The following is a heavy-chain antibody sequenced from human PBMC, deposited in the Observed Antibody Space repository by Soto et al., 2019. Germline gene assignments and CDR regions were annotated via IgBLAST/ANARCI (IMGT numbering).Heavy chain of an antibody. CDR3: AKDRFLVVVPAALVL. CDR2: ISVSGGST. V-gene: IGHV3-23*01. D-gene: IGHD2-2*01. CDR1: GFTFSSYA. J-gene: IGHJ4*02. Sequence: GGSLRLSCAASGFTFSSYAMSWVCQAPGKGLERVSAISVSGGSTYYADSVKGRFTISRDNSKNTLYLQMNSLRAEDTAVYYCAKDRFLVVVPAALVLWGQGTLVTVSS.